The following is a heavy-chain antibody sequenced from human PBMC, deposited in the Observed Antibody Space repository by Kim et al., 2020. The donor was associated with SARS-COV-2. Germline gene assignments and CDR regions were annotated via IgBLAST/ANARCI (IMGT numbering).Heavy chain of an antibody. Sequence: SETLSLTCTVSGGSISSYYWSWIRQPPGKGLEWIGYIYYSGSTNYNPSLKSRVTISVDTSKNQFSLKLSSVTAADTAVYYCARDRYYYDSSGYYSGWFDPWGQGTLVTVSS. CDR1: GGSISSYY. J-gene: IGHJ5*02. CDR2: IYYSGST. CDR3: ARDRYYYDSSGYYSGWFDP. D-gene: IGHD3-22*01. V-gene: IGHV4-59*13.